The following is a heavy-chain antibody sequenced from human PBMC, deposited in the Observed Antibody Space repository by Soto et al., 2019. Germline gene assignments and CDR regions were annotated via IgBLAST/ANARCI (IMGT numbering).Heavy chain of an antibody. Sequence: ASVKASCKASGYTFTSYGISWVRQAPGQGLEWMGWISAYNGNTNYAQKLQGRVTMTTDTSTSTAYMELRSLRSDDTAVYYCARGIVGATYCYYGMNLWGQGSTVT. CDR3: ARGIVGATYCYYGMNL. D-gene: IGHD1-26*01. CDR1: GYTFTSYG. J-gene: IGHJ6*02. CDR2: ISAYNGNT. V-gene: IGHV1-18*01.